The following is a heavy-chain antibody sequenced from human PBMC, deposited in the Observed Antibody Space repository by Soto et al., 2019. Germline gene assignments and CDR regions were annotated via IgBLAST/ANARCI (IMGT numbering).Heavy chain of an antibody. J-gene: IGHJ6*02. D-gene: IGHD2-8*02. V-gene: IGHV1-18*01. Sequence: ASVNFSCKSSDNTFTHYGINGVRQAPGQGLEWMGWISGYNGNTKYAQKCQDRVTMTADTSTRTACMEVRSLTSDDTGVYFCAATGGNYFGLDVWGQGTTVTVSS. CDR3: AATGGNYFGLDV. CDR1: DNTFTHYG. CDR2: ISGYNGNT.